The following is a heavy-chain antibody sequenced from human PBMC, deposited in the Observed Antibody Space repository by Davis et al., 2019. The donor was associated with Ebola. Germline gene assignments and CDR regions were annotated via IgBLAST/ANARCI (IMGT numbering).Heavy chain of an antibody. V-gene: IGHV3-7*03. J-gene: IGHJ4*02. CDR2: INQDGSEP. CDR1: GFTFRSYW. Sequence: PGGSLRLSCAASGFTFRSYWMGWVRQAPGKGLEWVANINQDGSEPIYVDSVKGRFTISRDNAKNSLFLQMNNLRAEDTATYYCVRFFFDLWGQGALVTVSS. CDR3: VRFFFDL.